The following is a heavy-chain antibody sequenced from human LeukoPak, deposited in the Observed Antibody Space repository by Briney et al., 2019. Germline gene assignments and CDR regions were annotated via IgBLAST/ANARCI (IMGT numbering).Heavy chain of an antibody. CDR3: AKLLRGVIVPYYDC. D-gene: IGHD3-10*01. CDR2: ISDSGSST. CDR1: GFTFSSYA. J-gene: IGHJ4*02. Sequence: GGSLRLSCAASGFTFSSYAMSWVRQAPGRGLEWFSAISDSGSSTHYGDSVKGRFTISRDNSRNTLYLQLNRLRAEDTAVYYCAKLLRGVIVPYYDCWGQGTLVTVSS. V-gene: IGHV3-23*01.